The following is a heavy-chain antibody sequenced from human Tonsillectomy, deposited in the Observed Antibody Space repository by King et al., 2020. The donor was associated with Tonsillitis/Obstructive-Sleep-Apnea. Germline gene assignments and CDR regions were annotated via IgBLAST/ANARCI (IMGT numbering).Heavy chain of an antibody. CDR3: ARAMDSSAQPWDI. CDR1: GGSISSYY. Sequence: QLQESGPGLVKPSETLSLTCTVSGGSISSYYWSWIRPPPGKGLEWIGYIYYSGSTNYNPSLKSRVTISVDTSKNQFSLKLSSVTAADTAVYYCARAMDSSAQPWDIWGQGTMVTVSS. CDR2: IYYSGST. V-gene: IGHV4-59*01. J-gene: IGHJ3*02. D-gene: IGHD3-22*01.